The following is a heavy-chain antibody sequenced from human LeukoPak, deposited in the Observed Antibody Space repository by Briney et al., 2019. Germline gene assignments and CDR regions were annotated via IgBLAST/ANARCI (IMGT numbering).Heavy chain of an antibody. Sequence: SGGSLRLSCATSGITNAWMSWVSQAPGKGLEWGGRIKSKISGGTTYYAAPVKGRFTISRDESESNLYLQMDSLQTEDTAVYYCVTDDYGDCRGTGESDAFDIWGQGTMVTVSS. V-gene: IGHV3-15*01. CDR2: IKSKISGGTT. J-gene: IGHJ3*02. CDR1: GITNAW. D-gene: IGHD4-17*01. CDR3: VTDDYGDCRGTGESDAFDI.